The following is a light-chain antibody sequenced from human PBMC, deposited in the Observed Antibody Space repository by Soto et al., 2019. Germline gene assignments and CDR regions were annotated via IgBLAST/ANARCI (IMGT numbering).Light chain of an antibody. V-gene: IGLV2-8*01. Sequence: QSALTQPPSASGSPGQSVTISCTGTSSDVGGYNYVSWYQQHPGKAPKLMIYEVNKRPSGVPDRFSGSKSGNTASLTVSGLQADDEAEYYCSSYAANKNFDVVFGGGTKVTVL. CDR1: SSDVGGYNY. CDR3: SSYAANKNFDVV. CDR2: EVN. J-gene: IGLJ2*01.